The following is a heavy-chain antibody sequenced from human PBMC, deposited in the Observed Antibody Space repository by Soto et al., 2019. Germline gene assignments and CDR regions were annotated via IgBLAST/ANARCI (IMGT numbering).Heavy chain of an antibody. CDR1: GGSFSGYY. Sequence: SETLSLTCAVYGGSFSGYYWSWIRQPPRKGLEWIGEINHSGSTNYNPSLKSRVTISVDTSKNQFSLKLSSVTAADTAVYYCARVRYDILTGKDDGFDYWAQGTLVSVSS. J-gene: IGHJ4*02. CDR2: INHSGST. V-gene: IGHV4-34*01. CDR3: ARVRYDILTGKDDGFDY. D-gene: IGHD3-9*01.